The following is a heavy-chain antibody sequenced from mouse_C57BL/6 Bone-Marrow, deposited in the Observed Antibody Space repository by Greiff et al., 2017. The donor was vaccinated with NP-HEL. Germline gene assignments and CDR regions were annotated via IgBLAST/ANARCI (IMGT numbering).Heavy chain of an antibody. CDR2: IRNKANGYTT. CDR1: GFTFTDYY. J-gene: IGHJ1*03. Sequence: VQLVESGGGLVQPGGSLSLSCAASGFTFTDYYMSWVRQPPGKALEWLGFIRNKANGYTTAYSASVKGRFTISRDNYQSILYLQMNALRAEDSATYYCARSSLYYSNYVWYFDVWGTGTTVTVSS. CDR3: ARSSLYYSNYVWYFDV. V-gene: IGHV7-3*01. D-gene: IGHD2-5*01.